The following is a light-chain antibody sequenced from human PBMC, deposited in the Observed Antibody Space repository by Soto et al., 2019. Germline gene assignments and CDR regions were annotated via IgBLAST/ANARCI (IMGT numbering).Light chain of an antibody. CDR3: QQYNNWTPLT. CDR1: QSVSSS. V-gene: IGKV3-15*01. CDR2: DAS. J-gene: IGKJ4*01. Sequence: EIVMTQSPATLSVSPGDRATLSCRASQSVSSSFAWYQQIPGQAPRLLIYDASTRATGIPARFGGSGSGTEFTLTISSLQSEDFAVYYCQQYNNWTPLTFGGGTKVELK.